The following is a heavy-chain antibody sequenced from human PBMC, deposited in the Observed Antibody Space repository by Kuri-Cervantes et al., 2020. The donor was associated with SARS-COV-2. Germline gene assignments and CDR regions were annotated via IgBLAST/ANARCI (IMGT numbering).Heavy chain of an antibody. D-gene: IGHD3-22*01. CDR1: GFTFSSYS. CDR2: ISSSSSYI. CDR3: ARDRYVFYYYDSSGYYYYYMDV. J-gene: IGHJ6*03. V-gene: IGHV3-21*01. Sequence: GASLKISCAASGFTFSSYSMNWGRQAPGKGLEWVSSISSSSSYIYYADSVKGRFTISRDNAKNSLYLQMNSLSAEDTAVYYCARDRYVFYYYDSSGYYYYYMDVWGKGTTVTVSS.